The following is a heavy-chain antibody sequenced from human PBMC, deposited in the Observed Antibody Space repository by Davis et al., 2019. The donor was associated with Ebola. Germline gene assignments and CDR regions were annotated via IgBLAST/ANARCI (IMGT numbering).Heavy chain of an antibody. CDR2: IWYDGSNK. Sequence: GESLKISCAASGFTFSSYGMHWVRQAPGKGLEWVAVIWYDGSNKYYADSVKGRFTISRDNSKNTLYLQMNSLRAEDTAVYYCARPLRWQLWSFFDYWGQGTLVTVSS. J-gene: IGHJ4*02. CDR1: GFTFSSYG. CDR3: ARPLRWQLWSFFDY. D-gene: IGHD5-18*01. V-gene: IGHV3-33*01.